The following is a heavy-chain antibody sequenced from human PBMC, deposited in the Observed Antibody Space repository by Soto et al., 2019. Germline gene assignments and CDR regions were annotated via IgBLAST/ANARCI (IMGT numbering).Heavy chain of an antibody. D-gene: IGHD5-18*01. V-gene: IGHV3-74*01. J-gene: IGHJ4*02. CDR2: INNDGDST. Sequence: PGGSLRLSCAASGFTFSSYWMHWVRQAPGKGLVWVSRINNDGDSTSYADSVKGRFTISRDNAKNTLYLQMNSLRAEDTALYYCARDVQLQSFDYWGQGALVTVSS. CDR3: ARDVQLQSFDY. CDR1: GFTFSSYW.